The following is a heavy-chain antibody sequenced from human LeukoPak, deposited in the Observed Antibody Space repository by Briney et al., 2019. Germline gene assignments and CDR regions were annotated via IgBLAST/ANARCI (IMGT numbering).Heavy chain of an antibody. CDR1: GFTFSNYA. J-gene: IGHJ3*02. CDR2: LASNGGGT. Sequence: PGGSLRLSCAASGFTFSNYAMHWVRQAPGKGLEYVSTLASNGGGTYYANSVKGRFTISRDNSKNTLYLQMGSLRVEDMAMYYCARDQGHCSSTSCYGDAFDTWGQGTMVTVSS. CDR3: ARDQGHCSSTSCYGDAFDT. D-gene: IGHD2-2*01. V-gene: IGHV3-64*01.